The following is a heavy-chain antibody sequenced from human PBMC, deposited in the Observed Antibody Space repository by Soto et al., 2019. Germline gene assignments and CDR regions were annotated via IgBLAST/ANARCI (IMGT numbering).Heavy chain of an antibody. CDR1: GGSMSSGAYY. CDR3: ASSYSGYLDN. J-gene: IGHJ4*02. CDR2: IYHTGNT. D-gene: IGHD3-22*01. V-gene: IGHV4-31*03. Sequence: SETLSLTCSVSGGSMSSGAYYWNWIRQHPVKGVEWIAYIYHTGNTYYNPSLRRRTTISVDTSENQCSLKRTSVTDADTAGYYCASSYSGYLDNWGQGTLATVSA.